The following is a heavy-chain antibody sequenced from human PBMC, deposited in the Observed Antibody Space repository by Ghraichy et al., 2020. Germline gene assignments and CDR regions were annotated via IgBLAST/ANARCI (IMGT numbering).Heavy chain of an antibody. D-gene: IGHD1-20*01. CDR3: ARDYNWAFDH. Sequence: GGSLRLSCAASGFNFNNYAMNWVRQAPGKGLEWVSYISSTSAIYYADSVRGRFTISSDNAKNSLYLQMNSLRDEDAAVYYCARDYNWAFDHWGQGALVTVSS. CDR2: ISSTSAI. CDR1: GFNFNNYA. J-gene: IGHJ4*02. V-gene: IGHV3-48*02.